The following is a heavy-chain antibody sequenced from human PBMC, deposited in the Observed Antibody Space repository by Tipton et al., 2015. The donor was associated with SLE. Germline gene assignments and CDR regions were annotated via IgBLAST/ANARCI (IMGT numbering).Heavy chain of an antibody. Sequence: TLSLTCTVSGGSISSSNYYWSWIRQPPGKGLEWIGYIYTSGSTSYNPSLKSRVTISVDTSKSQFSLKLSSVTAADTAVYYCARGRAGRITMVRGVITLYYFDYWGQGTLVTVSS. D-gene: IGHD3-10*01. CDR2: IYTSGST. J-gene: IGHJ4*02. V-gene: IGHV4-61*09. CDR3: ARGRAGRITMVRGVITLYYFDY. CDR1: GGSISSSNYY.